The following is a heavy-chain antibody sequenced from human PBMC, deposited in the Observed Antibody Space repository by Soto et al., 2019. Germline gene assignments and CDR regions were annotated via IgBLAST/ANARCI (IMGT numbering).Heavy chain of an antibody. V-gene: IGHV3-21*01. D-gene: IGHD2-21*02. CDR2: IGTTSRYI. CDR3: ARVMCGDCSSYYYYSMDV. Sequence: GGSLRLSCAASGFTFGTYTMNWVRQAPGKGLEWVSSIGTTSRYIYYADSVRGRFTISRDNAKDSLYLQMTSLRAEDTAVYYCARVMCGDCSSYYYYSMDVWGQGTTVTVSS. J-gene: IGHJ6*02. CDR1: GFTFGTYT.